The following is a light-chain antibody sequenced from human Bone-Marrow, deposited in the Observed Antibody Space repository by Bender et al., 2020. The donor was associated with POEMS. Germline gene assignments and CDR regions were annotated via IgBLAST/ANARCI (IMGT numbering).Light chain of an antibody. CDR2: DDA. CDR1: DIGSKN. V-gene: IGLV3-21*04. Sequence: SYVLTQPPSVSVAPGEMARVTCGGNDIGSKNVQWYQQKPGQAPVLVIYDDADRPSGIPERFSGSRTGNPATLTIRRVEAADEGDYYCQVWAGWSDQTVVFGGGTKLTVL. CDR3: QVWAGWSDQTVV. J-gene: IGLJ2*01.